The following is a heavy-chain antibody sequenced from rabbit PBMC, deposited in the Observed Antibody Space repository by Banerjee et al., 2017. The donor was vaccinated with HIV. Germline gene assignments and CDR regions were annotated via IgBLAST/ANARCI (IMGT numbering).Heavy chain of an antibody. D-gene: IGHD4-2*01. Sequence: QEQLVESGGGLVQPEGSLTLTCTASGFSFSSSYYMCWVRQAPGKGPEWIACICNRDGSTSYASWAKGRFTISKTSSTTVTLQMTSLTAADTATYFCARDNGGYDGYAFNLWGQGTLVTVS. V-gene: IGHV1S45*01. CDR1: GFSFSSSYY. CDR3: ARDNGGYDGYAFNL. J-gene: IGHJ4*01. CDR2: ICNRDGST.